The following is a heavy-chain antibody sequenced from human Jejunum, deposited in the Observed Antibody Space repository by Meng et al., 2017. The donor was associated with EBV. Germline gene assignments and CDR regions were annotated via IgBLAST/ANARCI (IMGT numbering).Heavy chain of an antibody. V-gene: IGHV3-30*03. J-gene: IGHJ4*02. D-gene: IGHD2-15*01. CDR2: ISYDETNK. CDR1: GLTFSSYG. CDR3: TTDPGWSGGDY. Sequence: QVQLVESGGGVVPPGRSLRLSCAASGLTFSSYGMHWVRQAPGKGLEWVAVISYDETNKDYADSVKGRFTISRDNSRNTLYLQMNSLRIEDTAMYYCTTDPGWSGGDYWGPGTLVTVSS.